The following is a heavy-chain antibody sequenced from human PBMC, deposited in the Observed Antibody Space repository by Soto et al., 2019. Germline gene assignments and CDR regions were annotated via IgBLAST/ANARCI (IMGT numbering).Heavy chain of an antibody. CDR3: TRVGSSSWYGYYYNGIHV. V-gene: IGHV3-49*04. D-gene: IGHD6-13*01. CDR2: IRSKAYGGTT. CDR1: GFTFGDYA. J-gene: IGHJ6*02. Sequence: PRGSLRLSCTASGFTFGDYAMSWVRQAPGKGLEWVGFIRSKAYGGTTEYAASVKGRFTISRDDSKSIAYLQMNSLKTEDTAVYYCTRVGSSSWYGYYYNGIHVWRQETTVTGSS.